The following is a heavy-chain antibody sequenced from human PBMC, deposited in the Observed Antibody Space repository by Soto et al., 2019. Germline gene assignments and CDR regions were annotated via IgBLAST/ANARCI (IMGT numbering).Heavy chain of an antibody. Sequence: GGXLXXXXAASXFTXXAYXXXXXXXXXGKGLEWVTFISFNGKNTDYADSVKGRFTVSRGNARNTLYLQMNSLRVEDTAVYYCATGALPEEFDAFDIWGQGTMVTVSS. CDR2: ISFNGKNT. D-gene: IGHD7-27*01. CDR3: ATGALPEEFDAFDI. J-gene: IGHJ3*02. V-gene: IGHV3-33*05. CDR1: XFTXXAYX.